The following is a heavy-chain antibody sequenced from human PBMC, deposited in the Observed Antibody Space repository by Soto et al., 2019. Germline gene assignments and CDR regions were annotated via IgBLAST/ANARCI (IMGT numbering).Heavy chain of an antibody. D-gene: IGHD6-13*01. V-gene: IGHV1-69*13. CDR1: GGTFSSYA. CDR3: ASGIEDSSSWYGWFDP. CDR2: IIPILGTA. Sequence: SSVKVSCKASGGTFSSYAISWVRQAPGQGLEWMGGIIPILGTANYAQKFQGRVTITADESTSTAYMELSSLRSEDTAVYYCASGIEDSSSWYGWFDPWGQGTLGTVAS. J-gene: IGHJ5*02.